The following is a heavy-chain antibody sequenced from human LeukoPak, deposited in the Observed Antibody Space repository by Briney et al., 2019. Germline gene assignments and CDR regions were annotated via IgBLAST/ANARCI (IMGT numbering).Heavy chain of an antibody. D-gene: IGHD7-27*01. V-gene: IGHV3-21*01. J-gene: IGHJ4*02. CDR1: GFNFRNYD. CDR2: ITSSSSSV. Sequence: GGSLRLSCAASGFNFRNYDMNWVRQVPGKGLEWVSSITSSSSSVRYADSVKGRFTISRDNARNSVSLQMNGLRAEDTAGYYCTRDGELFDYWGQGTLVTVSS. CDR3: TRDGELFDY.